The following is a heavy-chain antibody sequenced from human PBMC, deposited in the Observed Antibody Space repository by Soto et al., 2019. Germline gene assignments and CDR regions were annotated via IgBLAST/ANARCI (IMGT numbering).Heavy chain of an antibody. CDR1: GGTFSSYA. D-gene: IGHD2-2*01. CDR3: ARSQGSSTSLEIYYYYYYGMDV. J-gene: IGHJ6*02. CDR2: IIPISGTA. Sequence: SLKVSCKASGGTFSSYAISWVRQAPGQGLEWMGGIIPISGTANYAQKFQGRVTITADESTSTAYMELSSLRSEDTAVYYCARSQGSSTSLEIYYYYYYGMDVWGQGTTVTVSS. V-gene: IGHV1-69*13.